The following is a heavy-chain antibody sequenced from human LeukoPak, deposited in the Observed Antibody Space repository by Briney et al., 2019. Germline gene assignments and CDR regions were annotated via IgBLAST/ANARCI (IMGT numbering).Heavy chain of an antibody. D-gene: IGHD1-26*01. V-gene: IGHV4-38-2*02. Sequence: PSATLSLTCVASDYSISSGYFWGWIRQPPGKGLAWIGSISHSGTTYYNPSFKSRITISLDTSKNQFSLKLRSVTAADTAFYYCEREGDVLGATIDSWGQGTLVTVSS. J-gene: IGHJ4*02. CDR1: DYSISSGYF. CDR2: ISHSGTT. CDR3: EREGDVLGATIDS.